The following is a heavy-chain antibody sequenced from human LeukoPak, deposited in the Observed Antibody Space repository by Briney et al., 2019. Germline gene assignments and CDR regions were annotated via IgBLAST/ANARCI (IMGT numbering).Heavy chain of an antibody. Sequence: PGGSLRLSCAASGFTFSSYWMSWVRQAPGKGLEWVANIKQDGSEKYYVDSVKGRFTISRDNSKNTLYLQMNSLRAEDTAVYYCARGARNTVTASGVFDYWGQGTLVTVSS. CDR2: IKQDGSEK. V-gene: IGHV3-7*03. J-gene: IGHJ4*02. CDR3: ARGARNTVTASGVFDY. D-gene: IGHD4-17*01. CDR1: GFTFSSYW.